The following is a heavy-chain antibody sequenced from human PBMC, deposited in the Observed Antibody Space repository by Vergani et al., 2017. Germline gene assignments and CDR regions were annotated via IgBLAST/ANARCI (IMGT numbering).Heavy chain of an antibody. CDR2: ISSDGSST. J-gene: IGHJ4*02. D-gene: IGHD3-10*01. Sequence: EVQLVESGGGLVQPGGSLRLSCVASGFTFSRYWMHWVRQAPGKGLVWVSRISSDGSSTSCADSVKGRFTISRDNAKNTLYLQMNSLGAEDTAVYYCAAVRGAWGYFDYWGQGTLVTVSS. V-gene: IGHV3-74*02. CDR1: GFTFSRYW. CDR3: AAVRGAWGYFDY.